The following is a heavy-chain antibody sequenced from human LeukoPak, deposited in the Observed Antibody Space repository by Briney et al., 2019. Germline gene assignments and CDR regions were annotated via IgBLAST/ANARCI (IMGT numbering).Heavy chain of an antibody. Sequence: GGSLRLSCAASGFTFSSYWMNWVRQAPGKGLEWVANIKQDGSEKYHVDSVKGRFTISRDNAKNSLYLQMNSLRAEDTAVYYCVRAKSGSYYSDFDYWGQGTLVTVSS. V-gene: IGHV3-7*01. CDR3: VRAKSGSYYSDFDY. J-gene: IGHJ4*02. D-gene: IGHD1-26*01. CDR1: GFTFSSYW. CDR2: IKQDGSEK.